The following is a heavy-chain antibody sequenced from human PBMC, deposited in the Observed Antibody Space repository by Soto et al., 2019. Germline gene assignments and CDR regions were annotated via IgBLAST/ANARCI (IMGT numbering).Heavy chain of an antibody. V-gene: IGHV4-59*01. CDR1: GDSINNYY. CDR3: ARDRNYYGSGSYYNWFDP. Sequence: SETLSLTCTVSGDSINNYYWNWIRQPPGKGLEWIGYFYYSGSTNYNPSLKSRVTISVDTSKNQFSLKLSSVTAADTAVYYCARDRNYYGSGSYYNWFDPWGQGTLVTVSS. J-gene: IGHJ5*02. D-gene: IGHD3-10*01. CDR2: FYYSGST.